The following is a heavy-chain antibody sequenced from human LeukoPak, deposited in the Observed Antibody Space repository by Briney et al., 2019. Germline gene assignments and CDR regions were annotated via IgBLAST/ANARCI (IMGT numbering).Heavy chain of an antibody. CDR1: GFNFSSYA. D-gene: IGHD6-13*01. Sequence: GGSLRLSCAASGFNFSSYAMSWVRQAPGKGLAWVSSISGSGGSIYYADSVKGRFTISRDNSKSTLYLQMNSLRAEDTAIYYCAKEAVAAAGPFDYWGQGTLVTVSS. CDR2: ISGSGGSI. J-gene: IGHJ4*02. V-gene: IGHV3-23*01. CDR3: AKEAVAAAGPFDY.